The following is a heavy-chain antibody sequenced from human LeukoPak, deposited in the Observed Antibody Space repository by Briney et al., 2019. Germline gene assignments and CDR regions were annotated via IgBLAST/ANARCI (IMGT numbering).Heavy chain of an antibody. V-gene: IGHV3-7*01. J-gene: IGHJ3*02. Sequence: GGSLRLSCEASGFSFSGSWMSWVRQVPGKGLEWLADMNPAGSEILYVDSVKGRFTISRDNSKNSLYLQMDGLRAEDTAVYCCARDPLNGALDIWGRGTLVTVSS. D-gene: IGHD2-8*01. CDR2: MNPAGSEI. CDR3: ARDPLNGALDI. CDR1: GFSFSGSW.